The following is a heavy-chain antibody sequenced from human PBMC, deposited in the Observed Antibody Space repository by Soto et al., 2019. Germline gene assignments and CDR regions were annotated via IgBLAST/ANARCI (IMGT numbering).Heavy chain of an antibody. J-gene: IGHJ4*02. CDR2: INHSGST. D-gene: IGHD4-17*01. V-gene: IGHV4-34*01. CDR1: GGSFSGYY. Sequence: SETLSLTCAVYGGSFSGYYWSWIRQPPGKGLEWIGEINHSGSTNYNPSLKSRVTISVDTSKNQFSLKLSSVTAADTAVYYCARDQRSNDYGGNYFDYWGQGTLVTVSS. CDR3: ARDQRSNDYGGNYFDY.